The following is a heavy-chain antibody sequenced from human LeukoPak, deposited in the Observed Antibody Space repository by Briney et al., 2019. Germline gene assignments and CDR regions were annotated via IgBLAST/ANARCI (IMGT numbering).Heavy chain of an antibody. Sequence: PGGSLRLSCAASGFTFTNYAMSWVRQSPGKGLARVSSLSGSGGSTYYAESVKGRFTISRENSKNTLSLQMSSLRAEDTAVYYCTKPYSSGWDAFDVWGQGTVVTVSS. CDR1: GFTFTNYA. CDR2: LSGSGGST. D-gene: IGHD6-19*01. CDR3: TKPYSSGWDAFDV. V-gene: IGHV3-23*01. J-gene: IGHJ3*01.